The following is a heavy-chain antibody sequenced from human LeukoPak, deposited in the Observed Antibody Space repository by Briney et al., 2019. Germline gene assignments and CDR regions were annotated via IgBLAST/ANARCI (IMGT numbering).Heavy chain of an antibody. CDR3: ARGRGDFWSGYRHPSDY. Sequence: SETLSLTCAVYGGSFSGYYWSWIRQPPGKGLEWIGEINHSGSTNYNPSLKSRVTISVDASKNQFSLKLSSVTAADTAVYYCARGRGDFWSGYRHPSDYWGQGTLVTVSS. V-gene: IGHV4-34*01. CDR2: INHSGST. J-gene: IGHJ4*02. CDR1: GGSFSGYY. D-gene: IGHD3-3*01.